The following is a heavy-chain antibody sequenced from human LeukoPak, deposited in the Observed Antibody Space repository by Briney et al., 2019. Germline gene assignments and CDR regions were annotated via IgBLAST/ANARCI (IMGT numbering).Heavy chain of an antibody. V-gene: IGHV3-21*01. CDR2: ISSSGDYI. J-gene: IGHJ6*03. D-gene: IGHD2-21*01. Sequence: GGSLRVSCVASGFSFSSYTMNWVRQAPGRGLEWVSSISSSGDYIYYADSVKGRFTISRDNAKNSLYLQMNSLRAEDTALYFCARVISQAHMDIWGKGTTVTVSS. CDR1: GFSFSSYT. CDR3: ARVISQAHMDI.